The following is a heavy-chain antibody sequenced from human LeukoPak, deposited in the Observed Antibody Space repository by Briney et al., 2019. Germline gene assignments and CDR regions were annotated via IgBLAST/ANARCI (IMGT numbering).Heavy chain of an antibody. D-gene: IGHD6-13*01. V-gene: IGHV4-4*07. J-gene: IGHJ5*02. CDR1: DRSVSRYY. CDR2: IYTSGST. Sequence: PSETLSLTCTVSDRSVSRYYWNWIRQPPGKGLEWIGRIYTSGSTNYNPSLKSRVSMSVDTSKNQFSLKLSSVPAADTAVYYCASSGSSWYENWLDPWGPGNLVTVSS. CDR3: ASSGSSWYENWLDP.